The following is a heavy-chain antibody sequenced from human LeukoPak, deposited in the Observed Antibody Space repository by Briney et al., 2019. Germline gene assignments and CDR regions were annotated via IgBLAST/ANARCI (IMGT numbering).Heavy chain of an antibody. Sequence: GGSLRLSCAASGFTFSSYGLHWVRQAPGKGLEWVAVIWYDGSNKYYADSVKGRFTISRDNSKNTLYLQMNSLRAEDTAVYYCARPPTTNYYYYMDVWGKGTTVTDSS. V-gene: IGHV3-33*01. CDR3: ARPPTTNYYYYMDV. CDR1: GFTFSSYG. D-gene: IGHD1-1*01. J-gene: IGHJ6*03. CDR2: IWYDGSNK.